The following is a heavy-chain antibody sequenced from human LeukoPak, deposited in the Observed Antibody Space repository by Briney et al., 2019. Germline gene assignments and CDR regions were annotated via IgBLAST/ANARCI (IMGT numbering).Heavy chain of an antibody. CDR3: AKDQYCTSTSCYVGY. D-gene: IGHD2-2*01. CDR2: INVSGGST. Sequence: GGSLRLSCAASGFTFSNYAMSWVRQAPGKGLEWVSGINVSGGSTFYADSVRGRFTISRDNSKNTLYLRMNSLRAEDTAVYYCAKDQYCTSTSCYVGYWGQGTLVTVSS. J-gene: IGHJ4*02. CDR1: GFTFSNYA. V-gene: IGHV3-23*01.